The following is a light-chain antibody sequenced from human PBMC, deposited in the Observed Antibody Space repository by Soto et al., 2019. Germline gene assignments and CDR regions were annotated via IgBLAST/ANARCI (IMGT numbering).Light chain of an antibody. V-gene: IGKV3-20*01. CDR3: QQYVSSPRT. CDR2: DAS. CDR1: QSVSGSY. J-gene: IGKJ1*01. Sequence: EIMLTQAPGTLSLSPGXXATXXCXASQSVSGSYLAWYQQKPGQAPRLLIYDASSRATGIPDRFSGSGSGTDFTLTISRLEPEDFAVYYCQQYVSSPRTFGQGTKVDIK.